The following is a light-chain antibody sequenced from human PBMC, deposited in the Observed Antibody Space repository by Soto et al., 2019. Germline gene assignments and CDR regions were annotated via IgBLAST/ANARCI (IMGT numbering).Light chain of an antibody. CDR1: RSFSSSY. V-gene: IGKV3-20*01. CDR2: GAS. J-gene: IGKJ2*01. Sequence: EIVLTQSPGTLSLSPGERATLSCRDSRSFSSSYLAWYQQKPGQAPRLLIYGASSRATGIPDRFSGSGSGTDFTLTISRQEPEDFAVYYCHQYGSSPLYTFGQGTKLEIK. CDR3: HQYGSSPLYT.